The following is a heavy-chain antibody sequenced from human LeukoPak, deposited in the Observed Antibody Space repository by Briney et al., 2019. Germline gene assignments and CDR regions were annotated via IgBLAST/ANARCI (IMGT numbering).Heavy chain of an antibody. Sequence: ASVKVSCKASGGTFSSYAISWVRQAPGQGLEWMGRIIPIFGIANYAQKFQGRVTITADKSTSTAYMELSSLRSEDTAVYYCARGAPPSYDIPQGMDVWGQGITVTVSS. V-gene: IGHV1-69*04. CDR1: GGTFSSYA. J-gene: IGHJ6*02. CDR2: IIPIFGIA. CDR3: ARGAPPSYDIPQGMDV. D-gene: IGHD3-9*01.